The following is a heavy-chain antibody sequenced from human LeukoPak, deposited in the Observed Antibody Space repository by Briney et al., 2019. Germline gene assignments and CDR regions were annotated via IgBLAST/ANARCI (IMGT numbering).Heavy chain of an antibody. CDR1: GGSISSGSYY. CDR3: ARMVRRTFHFDY. V-gene: IGHV4-61*02. D-gene: IGHD3-16*01. CDR2: IYTSGST. Sequence: SETLSLTCTVSGGSISSGSYYWSWIRQPAGKGLEWIGRIYTSGSTNYNPSLKSRVTISVDTSKNQFSLKLSSGTAADTAVYYCARMVRRTFHFDYWGQGTLVTVSS. J-gene: IGHJ4*02.